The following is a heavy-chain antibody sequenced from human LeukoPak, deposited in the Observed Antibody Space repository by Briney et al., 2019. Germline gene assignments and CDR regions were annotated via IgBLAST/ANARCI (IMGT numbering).Heavy chain of an antibody. CDR1: GGTFSSYA. D-gene: IGHD3-9*01. CDR3: ARVLQYFDWLLVDY. J-gene: IGHJ4*02. CDR2: IIPIFGTA. Sequence: GASVKVSCKAPGGTFSSYAISWVRQGPGQGLEWMGGIIPIFGTANYAQKFQGRVTITADESTSTAYMELSSLRSEDTAVYYCARVLQYFDWLLVDYWGQGTLVTVSS. V-gene: IGHV1-69*13.